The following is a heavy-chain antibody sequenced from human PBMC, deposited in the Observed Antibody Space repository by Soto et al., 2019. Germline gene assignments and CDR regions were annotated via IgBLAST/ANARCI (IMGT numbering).Heavy chain of an antibody. D-gene: IGHD1-26*01. V-gene: IGHV4-30-4*01. CDR3: ARAWDF. J-gene: IGHJ1*01. Sequence: PSETLSLTCTVSGVSVSRDYQWIWIRQPPGKGLEWIGHISYSGSPYYHPSLRSRLSISVDTSKNQFSLKVKSVTAADTAVYYFARAWDFWGQGTLVTVAS. CDR2: ISYSGSP. CDR1: GVSVSRDYQ.